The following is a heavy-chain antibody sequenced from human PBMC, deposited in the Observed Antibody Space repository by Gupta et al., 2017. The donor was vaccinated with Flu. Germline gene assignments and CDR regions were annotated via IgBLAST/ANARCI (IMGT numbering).Heavy chain of an antibody. V-gene: IGHV2-26*01. CDR3: ARIADSQSEYFYYYVRDV. Sequence: GVIWSRQSTGKAPEWLAHIFPTDVTAFNPYLRARLTITTDASKSQVVITMTNVDPLDSGTYYCARIADSQSEYFYYYVRDVWGKGTTVTVSS. CDR1: G. J-gene: IGHJ6*04. D-gene: IGHD3-10*02. CDR2: IFPTDVT.